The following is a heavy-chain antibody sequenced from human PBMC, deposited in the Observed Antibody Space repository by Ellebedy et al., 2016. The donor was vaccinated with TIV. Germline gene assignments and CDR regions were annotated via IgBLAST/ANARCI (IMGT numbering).Heavy chain of an antibody. D-gene: IGHD2-15*01. Sequence: MPSETLSLTCAVSGGSINTHYWSWVRQAPGRGLEWIGHISNSGSTDYNPSVKSRATISVDTSKSEVSLRLTFVTAADTAVYYCARSERSLGYCSGGRCYHGQSDIWGQGTAVIVS. CDR2: ISNSGST. V-gene: IGHV4-59*11. J-gene: IGHJ3*02. CDR3: ARSERSLGYCSGGRCYHGQSDI. CDR1: GGSINTHY.